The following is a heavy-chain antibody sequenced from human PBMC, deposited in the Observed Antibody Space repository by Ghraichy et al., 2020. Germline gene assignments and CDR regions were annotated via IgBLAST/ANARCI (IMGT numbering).Heavy chain of an antibody. Sequence: GGSLRLSCAASGFTFSSYEMNWVRQAPGKGLEWVSYISSSGSTIYYADSVKGRFTISRDNAKNSLYLQMNSLRAEDTAVYYCARGRYRGTTVTTNWFDPWGQGTLVTVSS. CDR3: ARGRYRGTTVTTNWFDP. CDR1: GFTFSSYE. CDR2: ISSSGSTI. D-gene: IGHD4-17*01. J-gene: IGHJ5*02. V-gene: IGHV3-48*03.